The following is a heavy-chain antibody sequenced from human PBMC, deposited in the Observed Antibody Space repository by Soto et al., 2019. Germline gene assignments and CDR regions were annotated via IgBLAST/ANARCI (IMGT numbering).Heavy chain of an antibody. CDR3: ATDGAFGSTTWEGYFDY. J-gene: IGHJ4*02. CDR2: ISDSGGFT. V-gene: IGHV3-23*01. Sequence: EVQLLESGGGLVQPGGSLRLSCAASGFTFSSYAMSWVRQAPGKGLEWISVISDSGGFTYYADSVKGRFTISRDNSKNTLYLQMNSLRAEDTAVFYCATDGAFGSTTWEGYFDYWGQGTLVTVSS. D-gene: IGHD2-2*01. CDR1: GFTFSSYA.